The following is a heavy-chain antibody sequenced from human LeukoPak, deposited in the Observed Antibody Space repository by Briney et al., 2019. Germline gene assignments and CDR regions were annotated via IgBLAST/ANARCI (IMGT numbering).Heavy chain of an antibody. CDR3: AKVTYGSGTYGAFDY. J-gene: IGHJ4*02. V-gene: IGHV3-23*01. CDR1: GFTFSSYG. CDR2: IRGTGTST. Sequence: GGTLRLSCAGSGFTFSSYGMSWVRQAPGKGLEWVSAIRGTGTSTYYADSVRGRFTISRDNSKNTLYLQMNSLRAEDTAVYYCAKVTYGSGTYGAFDYWGQGTLVTVSS. D-gene: IGHD3-10*01.